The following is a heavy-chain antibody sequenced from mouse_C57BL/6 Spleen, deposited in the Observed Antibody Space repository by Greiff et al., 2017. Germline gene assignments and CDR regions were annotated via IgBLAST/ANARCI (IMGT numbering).Heavy chain of an antibody. J-gene: IGHJ4*01. Sequence: QVQLQQPGAELVKPGASVKLSCKASGYTFTSYWMHWVKQRPGQGLEWIGMIHPNSGSTNYNEKFKSKATLTVDISSSTAYMQLRSLTSEDSAVYYFSRYDYDVYFAIGYWGQVTSVTVSS. V-gene: IGHV1-64*01. D-gene: IGHD2-4*01. CDR2: IHPNSGST. CDR3: SRYDYDVYFAIGY. CDR1: GYTFTSYW.